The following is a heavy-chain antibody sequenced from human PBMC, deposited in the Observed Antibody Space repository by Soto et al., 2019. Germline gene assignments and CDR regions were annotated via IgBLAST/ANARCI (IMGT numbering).Heavy chain of an antibody. Sequence: GGSLRLSCAASGFTFSSYWMHWVRQAPGKGLVWVSRINSDGSSTSYADSVKGRFTISRDNAKNTLYLQMNSLRAEDTAVYYCARGPHYYDSSGYYHFDYWGQGTLVTVSS. CDR3: ARGPHYYDSSGYYHFDY. CDR1: GFTFSSYW. D-gene: IGHD3-22*01. CDR2: INSDGSST. J-gene: IGHJ4*02. V-gene: IGHV3-74*01.